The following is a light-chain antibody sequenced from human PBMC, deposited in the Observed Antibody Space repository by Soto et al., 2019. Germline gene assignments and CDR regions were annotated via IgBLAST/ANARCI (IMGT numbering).Light chain of an antibody. J-gene: IGKJ2*01. CDR3: QQDNNWHVMYT. CDR1: QSVSSN. Sequence: EIVMTQSPATLSVSPGERATLSCRASQSVSSNLAWYQQKPVQAPRLLIYGASTRATGIPARFSGSGSGTEFTLTISSLQSEDFAVYYCQQDNNWHVMYTFGQGTKLEIK. CDR2: GAS. V-gene: IGKV3-15*01.